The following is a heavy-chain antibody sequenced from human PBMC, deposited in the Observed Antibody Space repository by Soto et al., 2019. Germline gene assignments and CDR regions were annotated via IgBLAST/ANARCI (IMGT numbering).Heavy chain of an antibody. CDR3: ARDHGLAWAVRPANYYYAMDV. J-gene: IGHJ6*02. Sequence: QAHLAQSGPVLKSPGASVKVSCQASGYTFTDYAISWVRQAPGQGFQWVGWISPYSGNTTSAENFFDRVTMTTDTSTKTAYLELRSLRSDDTAVYYCARDHGLAWAVRPANYYYAMDVWGQGTTVTVSS. V-gene: IGHV1-18*04. D-gene: IGHD6-6*01. CDR1: GYTFTDYA. CDR2: ISPYSGNT.